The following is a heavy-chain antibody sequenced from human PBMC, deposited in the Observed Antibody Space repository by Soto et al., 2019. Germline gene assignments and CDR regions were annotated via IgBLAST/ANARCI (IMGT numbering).Heavy chain of an antibody. J-gene: IGHJ6*02. CDR1: GGTFSSYA. CDR3: ARVRQRITIFGVVLLSGLDV. Sequence: SVKVSCKASGGTFSSYAISWVRQAPGQGLEWMGGIIPIFGTANYAQKFQGRVTITADESTSTAYMELSSLRSEDTAVYYCARVRQRITIFGVVLLSGLDVWGQGTTVTVSS. V-gene: IGHV1-69*13. D-gene: IGHD3-3*01. CDR2: IIPIFGTA.